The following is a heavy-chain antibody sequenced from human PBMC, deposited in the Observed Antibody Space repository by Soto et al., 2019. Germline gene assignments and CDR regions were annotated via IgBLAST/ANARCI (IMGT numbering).Heavy chain of an antibody. D-gene: IGHD2-21*02. Sequence: QVQLVQYGAEVKKPGASVKVSCKASGYACTSYAISWVRQAPGQGLERMGWISAYNGNTNYAQKLQGRVTMTTDTHTSAAYMELRSLRSDDTAVYYCARITRGGVWLFDYWGQGTLVTVSS. CDR2: ISAYNGNT. V-gene: IGHV1-18*01. CDR3: ARITRGGVWLFDY. J-gene: IGHJ4*02. CDR1: GYACTSYA.